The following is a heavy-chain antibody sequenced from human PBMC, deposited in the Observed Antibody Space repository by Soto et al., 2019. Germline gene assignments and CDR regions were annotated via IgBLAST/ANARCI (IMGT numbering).Heavy chain of an antibody. D-gene: IGHD1-7*01. J-gene: IGHJ4*02. CDR3: ARGNWNYIFSNFDY. CDR2: IYYSGST. Sequence: SETLSLTCTFSGGSISSYYWSWIRQPPGKGLEWIGYIYYSGSTNYNPSLKSRVTISVDTSKNQFSLKLSSVTAADTAVYYCARGNWNYIFSNFDYWGQGTLVTVSS. V-gene: IGHV4-59*01. CDR1: GGSISSYY.